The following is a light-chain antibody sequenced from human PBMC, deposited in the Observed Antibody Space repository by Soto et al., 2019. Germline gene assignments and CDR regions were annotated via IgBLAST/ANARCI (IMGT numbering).Light chain of an antibody. CDR2: DAS. J-gene: IGKJ4*01. V-gene: IGKV3-11*01. CDR3: QQRSSWPPS. Sequence: EIVLTQSPVTLSLSPGERATLSCWTSHSISEFLAWYQQKPDQAPRLLIYDASNRATGVPARFSGSGSGTDFTLTISSLEPEDFAVYYCQQRSSWPPSFGGGTKVEIK. CDR1: HSISEF.